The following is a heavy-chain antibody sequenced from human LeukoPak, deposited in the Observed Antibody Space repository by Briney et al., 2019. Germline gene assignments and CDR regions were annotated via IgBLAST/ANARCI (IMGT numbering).Heavy chain of an antibody. Sequence: GRSLRLSCVVSGFTFSTYAMYWVRQAPGKGLEWVAIISHDGTGKYYAGSVKGRFTISRDNSKSTLYLQMNSLRIEDTAIYYCVRDQGSWGQGTLVTVSS. V-gene: IGHV3-30-3*01. CDR2: ISHDGTGK. CDR3: VRDQGS. CDR1: GFTFSTYA. J-gene: IGHJ5*02.